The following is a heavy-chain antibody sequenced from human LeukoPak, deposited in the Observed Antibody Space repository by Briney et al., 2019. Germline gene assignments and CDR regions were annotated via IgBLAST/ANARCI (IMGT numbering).Heavy chain of an antibody. D-gene: IGHD3-3*01. CDR1: GYTFTSYA. CDR3: ARSSPLYYDFWSGYYTNENYGMDV. J-gene: IGHJ6*02. CDR2: INAGNGNT. Sequence: ASVKVSCKASGYTFTSYAMHWVRQAPGQRLEWMGWINAGNGNTKYSQKFQGRVTITRDTSASTAYMELSSLRSEDTAVYYCARSSPLYYDFWSGYYTNENYGMDVWGQGTTVTVSS. V-gene: IGHV1-3*01.